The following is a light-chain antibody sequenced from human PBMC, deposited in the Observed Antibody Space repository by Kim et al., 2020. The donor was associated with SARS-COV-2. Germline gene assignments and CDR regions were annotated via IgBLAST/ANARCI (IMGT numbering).Light chain of an antibody. V-gene: IGKV3-15*01. Sequence: GSPGERATLSCRASQSVTTNLAWYQQKPGQAPRLLICGASTRATGIPARFSGSGSGTEFTLTISSLQSEDFAVYYCQQYNSWPRTFGQGTKVDIK. CDR2: GAS. CDR1: QSVTTN. J-gene: IGKJ1*01. CDR3: QQYNSWPRT.